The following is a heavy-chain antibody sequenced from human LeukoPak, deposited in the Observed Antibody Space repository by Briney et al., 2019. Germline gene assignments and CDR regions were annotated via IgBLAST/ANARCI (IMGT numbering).Heavy chain of an antibody. Sequence: SETLSLTCTVSGGSISFYYWSWLRQPPGKGLEWIGFIYYSGSTNYNPSLKSRVTISVDTSKNQFSLKLSSVTAADTAMYYCARDARGSSYMDVWGQGTTVTVSS. J-gene: IGHJ6*02. D-gene: IGHD3-10*01. CDR3: ARDARGSSYMDV. CDR2: IYYSGST. CDR1: GGSISFYY. V-gene: IGHV4-59*01.